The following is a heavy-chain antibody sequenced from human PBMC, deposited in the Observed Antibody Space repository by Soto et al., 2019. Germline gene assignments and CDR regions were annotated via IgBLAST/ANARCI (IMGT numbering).Heavy chain of an antibody. V-gene: IGHV3-23*01. J-gene: IGHJ6*03. Sequence: EEQLLESGGGLVQPGGSLRLSCAASGFTFSSYAMSWVRQAPGKGLEWVSAISGSGGSTYYADSVKGRFTISRDNSKNTLYLQMNSLRAEDTAVYYCAKAVGYYYYYMDVWGKGTTVTVSS. CDR3: AKAVGYYYYYMDV. D-gene: IGHD1-26*01. CDR2: ISGSGGST. CDR1: GFTFSSYA.